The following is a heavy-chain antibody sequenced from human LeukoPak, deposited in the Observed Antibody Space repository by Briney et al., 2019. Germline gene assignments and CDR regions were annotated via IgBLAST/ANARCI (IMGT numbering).Heavy chain of an antibody. CDR2: ISAPGSTT. D-gene: IGHD3/OR15-3a*01. V-gene: IGHV3-23*01. J-gene: IGHJ6*03. CDR3: AKAGQDWYFYYMDV. CDR1: GFTFNTYV. Sequence: GGSLRLSCVASGFTFNTYVIPWVRQAPGKGLEWVSSISAPGSTTHYADSVRGRFTISRDNSKNTLYLQMNSLRAEDTAVYYCAKAGQDWYFYYMDVWGKGTTVAVSS.